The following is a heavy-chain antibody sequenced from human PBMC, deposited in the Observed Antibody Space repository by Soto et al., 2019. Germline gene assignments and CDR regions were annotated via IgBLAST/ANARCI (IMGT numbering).Heavy chain of an antibody. CDR3: ARVLYGSGSYGY. J-gene: IGHJ4*02. CDR2: ISAYSGNT. CDR1: GYTFTSYG. Sequence: ASVKVSCKASGYTFTSYGISWVRQAPGQGLEWMGWISAYSGNTNYAQKLQDRVTLTTDTSTSTAYMELRSLRSEDTAVYYCARVLYGSGSYGYWGQGTLVTVSS. D-gene: IGHD3-10*01. V-gene: IGHV1-18*01.